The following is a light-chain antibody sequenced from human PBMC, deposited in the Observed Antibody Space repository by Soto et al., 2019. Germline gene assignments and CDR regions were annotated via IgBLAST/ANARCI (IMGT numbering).Light chain of an antibody. CDR2: DAS. J-gene: IGKJ4*01. Sequence: EIVLTQSPATLSLSPGERATLSCGASKSVRTSLAWYQQKPGQAPRLLIYDASNRATGIPARFSGSGSGTDFTLTISSLEPEDFAVYYCQQRSNWGLTFGGGTKVEIK. CDR1: KSVRTS. CDR3: QQRSNWGLT. V-gene: IGKV3-11*01.